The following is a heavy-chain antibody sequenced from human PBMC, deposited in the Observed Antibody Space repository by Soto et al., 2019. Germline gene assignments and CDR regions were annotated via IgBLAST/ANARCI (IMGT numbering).Heavy chain of an antibody. D-gene: IGHD2-21*01. CDR1: GFTFISYA. Sequence: GGSLRLSCAASGFTFISYAMSWVLQAPGKGLEWVSAISGSGGSTYYADSVKGRFTISRDTSKNTLYLQMNSLRAEDTAVYYCAKDGDPHPGRIDDWGQGTLVTVSS. V-gene: IGHV3-23*01. CDR2: ISGSGGST. J-gene: IGHJ4*02. CDR3: AKDGDPHPGRIDD.